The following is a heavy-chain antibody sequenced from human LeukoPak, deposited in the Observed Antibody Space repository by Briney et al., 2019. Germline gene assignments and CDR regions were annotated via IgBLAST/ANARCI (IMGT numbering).Heavy chain of an antibody. V-gene: IGHV1-69*13. Sequence: GASVKVSCKASGGTFSSYAISWVRQAPGQGLEWMGGIIPIFGTANYAQKFQGRVTITADESTSTASMELSSLRSEDTAVYYCASRRTSHCSSTSCYTQANYYYYYMDVWGKGTTVTVSS. CDR3: ASRRTSHCSSTSCYTQANYYYYYMDV. D-gene: IGHD2-2*02. CDR1: GGTFSSYA. J-gene: IGHJ6*03. CDR2: IIPIFGTA.